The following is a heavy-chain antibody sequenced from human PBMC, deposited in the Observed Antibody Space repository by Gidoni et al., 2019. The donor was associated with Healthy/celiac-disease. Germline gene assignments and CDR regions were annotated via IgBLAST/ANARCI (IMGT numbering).Heavy chain of an antibody. V-gene: IGHV3-33*01. J-gene: IGHJ4*02. D-gene: IGHD6-19*01. CDR3: ARDGYSSGWCDY. Sequence: QVQLVASGGGVVQPGRSLGLSCAASGFTFSSYGMHWGRQAPGKGREWVAVIWYDGSNKYYADSVKGRFTISRDNSKNTLYLQMNSLRAEDTAVYYCARDGYSSGWCDYWGQGTLVTVSS. CDR1: GFTFSSYG. CDR2: IWYDGSNK.